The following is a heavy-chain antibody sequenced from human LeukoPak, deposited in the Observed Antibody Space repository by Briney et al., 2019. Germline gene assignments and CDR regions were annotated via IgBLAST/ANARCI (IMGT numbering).Heavy chain of an antibody. Sequence: PSVTLSLTCTVSGGSISSYYWSWIRQPQGKGLEGIGYIYYSGSTNYNPSLKSRVTISVDTSKNQFSLKLSSVTAADTAVYYCARHERYYYGGPDWCLDLWGRGTLVTVSS. CDR3: ARHERYYYGGPDWCLDL. CDR1: GGSISSYY. D-gene: IGHD4-23*01. J-gene: IGHJ2*01. V-gene: IGHV4-59*08. CDR2: IYYSGST.